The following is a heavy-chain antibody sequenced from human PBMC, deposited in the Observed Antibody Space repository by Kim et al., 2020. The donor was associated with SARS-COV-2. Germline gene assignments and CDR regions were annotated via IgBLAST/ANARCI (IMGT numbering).Heavy chain of an antibody. J-gene: IGHJ4*01. CDR3: ARLPLRYFDWDLDY. Sequence: ASVKVSCKASGYTVTGYYMHWVRQAPGHGLEWMGIIKPSGDSITYAQKFQGRVTMTSDTSTSTVYMELSSLRYDDTAVYYCARLPLRYFDWDLDYWGQGT. CDR1: GYTVTGYY. D-gene: IGHD3-9*01. CDR2: IKPSGDSI. V-gene: IGHV1-46*01.